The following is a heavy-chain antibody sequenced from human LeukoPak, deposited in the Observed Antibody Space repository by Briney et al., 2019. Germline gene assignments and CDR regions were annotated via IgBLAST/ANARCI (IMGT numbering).Heavy chain of an antibody. CDR3: AKDRPRIAAAGIFDY. V-gene: IGHV3-30*02. CDR1: GFTFSSYG. D-gene: IGHD6-13*01. J-gene: IGHJ4*02. Sequence: GGSLRLSCAASGFTFSSYGMHWVRQAPGKGLGWVAFIRYDGSNKYYADSVKGRFTISRDNSKNTLYLQMNSLRAEDTAVYYCAKDRPRIAAAGIFDYWGQGTLVTVSS. CDR2: IRYDGSNK.